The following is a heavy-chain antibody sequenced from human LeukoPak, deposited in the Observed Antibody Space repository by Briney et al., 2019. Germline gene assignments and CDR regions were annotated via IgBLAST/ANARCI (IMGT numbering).Heavy chain of an antibody. Sequence: SETLSLTCAVYGGSFSGYYWSWLRQPPGKGLEWIGEVNQSGGTNQNPSLKSRVTISVDTSKNQFSLKLSSLTAADTAVYYCATGPDYYNTSGYYPHYWGQGTLDTVSS. CDR1: GGSFSGYY. D-gene: IGHD3-22*01. J-gene: IGHJ4*02. CDR3: ATGPDYYNTSGYYPHY. V-gene: IGHV4-34*01. CDR2: VNQSGGT.